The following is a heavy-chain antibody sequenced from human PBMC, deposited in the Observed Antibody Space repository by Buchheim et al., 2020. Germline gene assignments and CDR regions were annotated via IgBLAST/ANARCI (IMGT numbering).Heavy chain of an antibody. CDR3: ARDPPNSGWALDY. Sequence: QVQLVESGGGVVQPGESLRLSCAASGFAFNTHAMHWVRQAPGKGLEWVAFIWYDGSEKHYIDSVKGRFSISRDNSKNTLYLEMNSLRGEDTAVHYCARDPPNSGWALDYWGQGTL. D-gene: IGHD6-19*01. CDR2: IWYDGSEK. J-gene: IGHJ4*02. V-gene: IGHV3-33*01. CDR1: GFAFNTHA.